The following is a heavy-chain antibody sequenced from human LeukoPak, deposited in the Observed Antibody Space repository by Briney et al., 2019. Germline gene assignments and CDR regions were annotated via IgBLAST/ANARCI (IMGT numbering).Heavy chain of an antibody. Sequence: GGSLRLTCAASGFTFSSYAMHWVRQAPGKGLEWVAVISYDGSNKYYADSVKGRFTISRDNSKNTLYLQMNSLRAEDTAVYYCARDVGYGSGAFDIWGQGTMVTVSS. D-gene: IGHD3-10*01. V-gene: IGHV3-30*04. CDR3: ARDVGYGSGAFDI. CDR2: ISYDGSNK. J-gene: IGHJ3*02. CDR1: GFTFSSYA.